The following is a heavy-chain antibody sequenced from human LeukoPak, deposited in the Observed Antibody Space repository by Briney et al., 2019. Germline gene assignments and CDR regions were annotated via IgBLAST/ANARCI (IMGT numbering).Heavy chain of an antibody. D-gene: IGHD3-3*01. J-gene: IGHJ3*02. CDR2: ISAYNGNT. Sequence: VASVKVSCKASGYTFTSYGISWVRQAPGQGLEWMGWISAYNGNTKYGQKLQGTVTMTTDTSTSTAYMELRNLRSDDPAVYYCARGDFWSGLSIWGQGTMVTVSS. V-gene: IGHV1-18*01. CDR1: GYTFTSYG. CDR3: ARGDFWSGLSI.